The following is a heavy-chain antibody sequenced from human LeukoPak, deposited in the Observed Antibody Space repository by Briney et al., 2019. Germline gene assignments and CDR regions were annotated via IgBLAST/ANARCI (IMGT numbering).Heavy chain of an antibody. CDR3: ARCRESIAAAGRKEPTAEYFQH. Sequence: SVKVSCKASGGTFSSYAISWVRQAPGQGLEWMGRIIPILGIANYAQKFQGRVTITADKSTSTAYMELSSLRSEDTAVYYCARCRESIAAAGRKEPTAEYFQHWGQGTLVTVSS. D-gene: IGHD6-25*01. V-gene: IGHV1-69*04. CDR2: IIPILGIA. J-gene: IGHJ1*01. CDR1: GGTFSSYA.